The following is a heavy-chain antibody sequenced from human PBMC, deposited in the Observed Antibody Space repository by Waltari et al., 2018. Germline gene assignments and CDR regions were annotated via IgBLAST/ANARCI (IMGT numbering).Heavy chain of an antibody. J-gene: IGHJ6*02. Sequence: QVQLVQSGAEVKKPGASVRVSCKPSGYTFTTYVLNWVRQAPGQGLEWRGWTSVYNFNIKYEQHVQGSLTIGTDTSTRTIYMQLTGLRSDDTAMYYCAGPEKTLGERPGGYYFNMDVWGQGTTVTVSS. D-gene: IGHD1-26*01. CDR2: TSVYNFNI. CDR3: AGPEKTLGERPGGYYFNMDV. CDR1: GYTFTTYV. V-gene: IGHV1-18*01.